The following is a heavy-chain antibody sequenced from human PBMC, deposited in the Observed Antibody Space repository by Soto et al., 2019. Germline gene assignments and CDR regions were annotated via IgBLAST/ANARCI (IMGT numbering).Heavy chain of an antibody. CDR1: GFSLSTSGVG. Sequence: QITFKESGPTLVKPTKTLTLTCTFSGFSLSTSGVGVGWIRQPPGKALEWLALIYWDDAKRYSASLKTRLTITKNPSKNPVVLTIANMDPVNTSIYYCAHSKPHYYDSSGYYYFDSWGQGTLVTFSS. D-gene: IGHD3-22*01. V-gene: IGHV2-5*02. CDR3: AHSKPHYYDSSGYYYFDS. J-gene: IGHJ4*02. CDR2: IYWDDAK.